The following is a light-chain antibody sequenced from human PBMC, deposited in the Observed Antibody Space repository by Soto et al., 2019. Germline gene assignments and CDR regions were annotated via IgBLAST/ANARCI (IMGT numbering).Light chain of an antibody. Sequence: QSALTQPASVSGSPGQSITISCTGTSSDVGADDYVSWYQQHPGKVPKLVIYEVSNRPSGVSNRFSGSKSGNTASLTVSGLQADDEADYHCTSYTSRNTLVFGGGTNVTVL. CDR2: EVS. J-gene: IGLJ2*01. CDR3: TSYTSRNTLV. CDR1: SSDVGADDY. V-gene: IGLV2-14*01.